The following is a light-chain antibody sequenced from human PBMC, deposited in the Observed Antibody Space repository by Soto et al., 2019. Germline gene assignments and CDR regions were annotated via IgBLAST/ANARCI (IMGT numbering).Light chain of an antibody. J-gene: IGLJ1*01. CDR1: SSNIGSES. V-gene: IGLV1-44*01. CDR2: SYN. CDR3: AAWDDSLNGRV. Sequence: QPVLTQPPSTSGTPGQRVTISCSGSSSNIGSESVNWYQQLPGTAPKLLIYSYNQRPSGVPDRFSGSKSGTSASLAISGLQSEDEADYICAAWDDSLNGRVFGTGTKVTVL.